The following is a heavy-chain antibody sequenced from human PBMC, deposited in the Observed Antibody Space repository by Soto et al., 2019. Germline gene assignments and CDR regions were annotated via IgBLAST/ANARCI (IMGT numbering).Heavy chain of an antibody. CDR2: IWYDGSNK. V-gene: IGHV3-33*01. CDR3: ARGGILTGYYPNDY. D-gene: IGHD3-9*01. J-gene: IGHJ4*02. Sequence: LRLSCAASGFTFSSYGMHWVRQAPGKGLEWVAVIWYDGSNKYYADSVKGRFTISRDNSKNTLYLQMNSLRAEDTAVYYCARGGILTGYYPNDYWGQGTLVTSPQ. CDR1: GFTFSSYG.